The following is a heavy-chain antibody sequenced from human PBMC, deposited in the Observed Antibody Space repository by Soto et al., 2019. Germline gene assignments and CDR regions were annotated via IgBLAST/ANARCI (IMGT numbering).Heavy chain of an antibody. Sequence: GASVKVSCKASGYTFTSYAMHWVRQAPGQRLEWMGWINAGNGSTKYSQKFQGRVTITRDTSASTAYMELSSLRSEDTAVYYCAREAYWGWFDPWGQGTLVTVSS. CDR2: INAGNGST. J-gene: IGHJ5*02. CDR1: GYTFTSYA. D-gene: IGHD3-16*01. CDR3: AREAYWGWFDP. V-gene: IGHV1-3*01.